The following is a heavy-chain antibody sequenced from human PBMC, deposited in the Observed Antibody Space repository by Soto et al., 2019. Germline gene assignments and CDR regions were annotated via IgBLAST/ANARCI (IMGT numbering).Heavy chain of an antibody. CDR2: IIPIFGTA. D-gene: IGHD2-2*01. V-gene: IGHV1-69*13. CDR3: AATAPTKRYCSSTSCYENWFDP. J-gene: IGHJ5*02. CDR1: GGTFSSYA. Sequence: SVKVSCKACGGTFSSYAISWVRQAPGQGLGWIGGIIPIFGTANYAQKFQGRVTITADESTSTAYMELSSLRSEDTAVYYCAATAPTKRYCSSTSCYENWFDPWGQGTLVTVSS.